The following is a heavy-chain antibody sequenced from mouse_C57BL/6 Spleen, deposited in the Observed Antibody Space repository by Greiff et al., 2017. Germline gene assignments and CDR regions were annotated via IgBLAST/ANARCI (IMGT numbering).Heavy chain of an antibody. J-gene: IGHJ3*01. Sequence: EVKLVESGGGLVQPKGSLKLSCAASGFTFNTYAMHWVRQAPGKGLEWVARIRSKSGNYATYCAGSVKDRFTISRNDSQSLLYLQMNNLKTEDTATGSCVIDYGSSYGFAYWGQGTPVTVSA. CDR3: VIDYGSSYGFAY. V-gene: IGHV10-3*01. D-gene: IGHD1-1*01. CDR2: IRSKSGNYAT. CDR1: GFTFNTYA.